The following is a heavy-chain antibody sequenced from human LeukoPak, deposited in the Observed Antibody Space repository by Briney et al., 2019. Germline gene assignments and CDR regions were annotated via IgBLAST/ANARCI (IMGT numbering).Heavy chain of an antibody. Sequence: PSETLSLTCTVSGGSISSYYWSWIRQPPGNGLEWIGYIYYSGSTNYNPSLKSRVTISVDTSKNQFSLKLSSVTAADTAVYYCARGYSSSWYFNWFDPWGQGTLVTVSS. CDR3: ARGYSSSWYFNWFDP. CDR2: IYYSGST. J-gene: IGHJ5*02. D-gene: IGHD6-13*01. CDR1: GGSISSYY. V-gene: IGHV4-59*08.